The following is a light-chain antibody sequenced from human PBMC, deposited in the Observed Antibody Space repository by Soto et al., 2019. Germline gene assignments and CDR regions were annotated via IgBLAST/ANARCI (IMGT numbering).Light chain of an antibody. CDR1: QSVNIY. V-gene: IGKV3D-15*01. Sequence: EIVMTQSPATLSVSPGERATLSCRASQSVNIYLAWYQQKPGQAPRLLIFGASSRATGIPARFSGSGSGTEFNLTISSLQSEDFAVYYCQQYGSSPTWTFGQGTKVDIK. CDR3: QQYGSSPTWT. CDR2: GAS. J-gene: IGKJ1*01.